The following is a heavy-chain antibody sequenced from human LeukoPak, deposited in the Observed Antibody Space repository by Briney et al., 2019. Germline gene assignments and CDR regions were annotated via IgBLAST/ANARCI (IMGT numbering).Heavy chain of an antibody. CDR2: INWNGGST. D-gene: IGHD2-2*01. Sequence: GGSLRLSCAASGFTFDDYGMSWVRQAPGKGLEWVSGINWNGGSTGYADSVKGRFTISRDNAKNSLYLQMNSLRAEDTALYYCARVPHSTVVPAAMRDYYYYYYMDVWGKGTTVTVSS. CDR1: GFTFDDYG. J-gene: IGHJ6*03. CDR3: ARVPHSTVVPAAMRDYYYYYYMDV. V-gene: IGHV3-20*04.